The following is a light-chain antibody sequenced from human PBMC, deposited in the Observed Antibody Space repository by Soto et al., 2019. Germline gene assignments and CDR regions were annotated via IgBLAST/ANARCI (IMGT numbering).Light chain of an antibody. V-gene: IGLV2-14*01. Sequence: QSALTQPASVSGSPGQSITISCTGTSSDVGGYNYVSWYQQHPGKAPKLMIYEVSNRPSGLSNRFSGSKSGNTASLTISGLQAEDEAEYYCSSYTSISTYVFGTGTKLTVL. CDR1: SSDVGGYNY. CDR2: EVS. J-gene: IGLJ1*01. CDR3: SSYTSISTYV.